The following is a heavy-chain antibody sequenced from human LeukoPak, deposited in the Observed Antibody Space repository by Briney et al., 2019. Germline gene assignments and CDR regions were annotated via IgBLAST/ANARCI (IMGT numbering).Heavy chain of an antibody. CDR1: GGSTSSSSYY. D-gene: IGHD3-10*01. V-gene: IGHV4-39*07. CDR2: IYYSGST. CDR3: ASSDGYGLVGI. Sequence: PSETLSLTCTVSGGSTSSSSYYWGWIRQPPGKGLEWIGSIYYSGSTYYNPSLKSRVTISVDTSKNQFSLKLSSVTAADTAVYYCASSDGYGLVGIWGQGTMVTVSS. J-gene: IGHJ3*02.